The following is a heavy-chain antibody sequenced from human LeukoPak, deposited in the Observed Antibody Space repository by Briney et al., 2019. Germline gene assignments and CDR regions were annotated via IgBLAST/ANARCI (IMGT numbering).Heavy chain of an antibody. CDR1: GYTLTELS. CDR3: ATNYYDSSGLDY. Sequence: ASVKVSCKVSGYTLTELSMHWVRQAPGKGLEWMGGFDPEDGETIYAQKFQGRVTMIEDTSTDTAYMELSSLRSEDTAVYYCATNYYDSSGLDYWGQGTLVTVSS. CDR2: FDPEDGET. V-gene: IGHV1-24*01. J-gene: IGHJ4*02. D-gene: IGHD3-22*01.